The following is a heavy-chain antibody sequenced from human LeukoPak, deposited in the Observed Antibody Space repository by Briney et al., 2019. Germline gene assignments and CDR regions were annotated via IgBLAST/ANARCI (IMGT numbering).Heavy chain of an antibody. D-gene: IGHD5-18*01. J-gene: IGHJ4*02. V-gene: IGHV4-59*01. Sequence: SETLSLTCTVSAGSISSYHWSWIRQPPGKGLEWIGYISYSGGTNYNPSLKSRVTISVDTSKNQFSLKLSSVTAADTAVYYCARSYQGGYSYGPFDYWGQGTLVTVSS. CDR1: AGSISSYH. CDR3: ARSYQGGYSYGPFDY. CDR2: ISYSGGT.